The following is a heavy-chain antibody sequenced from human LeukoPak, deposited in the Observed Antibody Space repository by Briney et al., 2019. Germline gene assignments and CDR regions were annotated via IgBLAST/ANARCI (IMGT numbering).Heavy chain of an antibody. CDR1: GFTFSSYG. J-gene: IGHJ4*02. D-gene: IGHD4-17*01. V-gene: IGHV3-33*01. CDR3: ARDRHGDYSLDY. Sequence: GGSPRFSGEAPGFTFSSYGRHWVRQAPGKGLGWVAVIGYDGSNKYYADSVKGRFTISRDNSKNTLYLQMNSLRAEDTAVYYCARDRHGDYSLDYWGQGTLVTVSS. CDR2: IGYDGSNK.